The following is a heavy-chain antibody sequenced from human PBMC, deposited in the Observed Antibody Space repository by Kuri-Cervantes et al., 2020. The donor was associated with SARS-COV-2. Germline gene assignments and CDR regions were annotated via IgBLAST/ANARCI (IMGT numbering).Heavy chain of an antibody. V-gene: IGHV4-34*01. CDR1: GGSISSYY. D-gene: IGHD6-6*01. CDR3: ARDIEYSSSSGFDP. J-gene: IGHJ5*02. Sequence: SETLSLTCTVSGGSISSYYWSWIRQPPGKGLEWIGEINHSGSTNYNPSLKSRVTISVDTSKNQFSLKLSSVTAADTAVYYCARDIEYSSSSGFDPWGQGTLVTGSS. CDR2: INHSGST.